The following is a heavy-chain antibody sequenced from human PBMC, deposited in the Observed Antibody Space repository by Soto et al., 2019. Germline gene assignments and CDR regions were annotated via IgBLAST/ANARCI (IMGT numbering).Heavy chain of an antibody. CDR2: ISGSGGST. CDR3: ATWDYGGIAGY. CDR1: GFTFISYA. V-gene: IGHV3-23*01. J-gene: IGHJ4*02. Sequence: GGSLRLSCAASGFTFISYAMSWVRQAPGKGLEWVSAISGSGGSTYYADSVKGRFTISRDNSKNTLYLQMNSLRAEDTAVYYCATWDYGGIAGYWGQGTLVTVSS. D-gene: IGHD4-17*01.